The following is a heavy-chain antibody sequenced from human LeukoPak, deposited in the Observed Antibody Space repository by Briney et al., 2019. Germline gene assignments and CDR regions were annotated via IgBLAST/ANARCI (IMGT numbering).Heavy chain of an antibody. J-gene: IGHJ5*02. CDR3: AKGDYSFENWFDP. V-gene: IGHV3-23*01. CDR1: GGSISSSN. Sequence: ETLSLTCAVSGGSISSSNWWSWVRQAPGKGLEWVSAISGSGGSTYYADSVKGRFTISRDNSKNTLYLQMNSLRAEDTAVYYCAKGDYSFENWFDPWGQGTLVTVSS. D-gene: IGHD4-17*01. CDR2: ISGSGGST.